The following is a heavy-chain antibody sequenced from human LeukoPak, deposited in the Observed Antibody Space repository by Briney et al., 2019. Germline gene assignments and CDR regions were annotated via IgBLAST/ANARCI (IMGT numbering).Heavy chain of an antibody. D-gene: IGHD3-10*01. J-gene: IGHJ3*02. CDR2: IIPILGIA. CDR3: ARPFRGVSGYDAYDI. V-gene: IGHV1-69*10. CDR1: GYTFTSYD. Sequence: GASVKVSCKASGYTFTSYDINWVRQATGQGLEWMGGIIPILGIANYAQKFQGRVTITADKSTSTAYMELSSLRSEDTAVYYCARPFRGVSGYDAYDIWGQGTLVTVS.